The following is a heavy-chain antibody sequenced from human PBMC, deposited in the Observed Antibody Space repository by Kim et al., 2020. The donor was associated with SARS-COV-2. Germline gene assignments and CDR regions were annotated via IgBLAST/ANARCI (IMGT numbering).Heavy chain of an antibody. J-gene: IGHJ4*02. D-gene: IGHD5-12*01. CDR3: TRMASSGSFDY. CDR1: GFSFTNFY. Sequence: ASVKVSCKASGFSFTNFYMHWVRQAPGQGLEWMGLINPTNGNRWYAQKFQGRVTMTGATPTNTIYMELNSLKSDDSALYYCTRMASSGSFDYWGQGTLLT. V-gene: IGHV1-46*03. CDR2: INPTNGNR.